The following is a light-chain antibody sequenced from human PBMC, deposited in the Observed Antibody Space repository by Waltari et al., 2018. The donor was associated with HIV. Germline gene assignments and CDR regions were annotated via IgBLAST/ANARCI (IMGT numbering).Light chain of an antibody. CDR1: SSDVGGYNY. V-gene: IGLV2-8*01. J-gene: IGLJ2*01. CDR3: SSYAGSNNFGV. Sequence: QSALTQPPSASGSPGQSVTISCTGTSSDVGGYNYVSWYQQHPGKAPKHMIYEVSKRPTGVPDRWSGSKAGNTASLTVAGRQAEDEADYYCSSYAGSNNFGVFGGGTKLTVL. CDR2: EVS.